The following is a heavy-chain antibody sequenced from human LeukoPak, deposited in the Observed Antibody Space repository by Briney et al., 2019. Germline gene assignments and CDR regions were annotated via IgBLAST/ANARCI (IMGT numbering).Heavy chain of an antibody. CDR3: ARDLFSSGCYYGMDV. CDR2: INPSGGST. Sequence: ASVKVSCKASGYTFTSYYMHWVRQAPGQGLEWMGIINPSGGSTSYAQKFQGRVTMTRDTSTSTVYMELSSLRSEDTAVYYCARDLFSSGCYYGMDVWGQGTTVTVSS. J-gene: IGHJ6*02. D-gene: IGHD3-10*01. V-gene: IGHV1-46*01. CDR1: GYTFTSYY.